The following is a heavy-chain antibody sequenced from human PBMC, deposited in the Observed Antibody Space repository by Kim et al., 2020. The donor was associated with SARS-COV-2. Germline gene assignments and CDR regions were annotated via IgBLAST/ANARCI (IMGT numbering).Heavy chain of an antibody. CDR1: GYTFTDYW. CDR2: IYPGDSDT. CDR3: ARVGDTSGYNRFYFDS. D-gene: IGHD3-22*01. J-gene: IGHJ4*02. V-gene: IGHV5-51*01. Sequence: GESLKISCKGSGYTFTDYWIGWVRQKPGKGLEWMGIIYPGDSDTRYRPSFQGQVTVSADKSISTAYLQWSRLKASDTAMYYCARVGDTSGYNRFYFDSWGQRTSLTVPS.